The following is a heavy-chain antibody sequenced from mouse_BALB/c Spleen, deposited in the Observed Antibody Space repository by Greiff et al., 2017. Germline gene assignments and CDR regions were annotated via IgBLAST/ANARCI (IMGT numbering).Heavy chain of an antibody. Sequence: QVQLKQSGAELVRPGASVTLSCKASGYTFTDYEMHWVKQTPVHGLEWIGAIDPETGGTAYNQKFKGKATLTADKSSSTAYMELRSLTSEDSAVYYCTRYGGDWGQGTTLTVSS. J-gene: IGHJ2*01. V-gene: IGHV1-15*01. CDR1: GYTFTDYE. CDR2: IDPETGGT. D-gene: IGHD1-1*02. CDR3: TRYGGD.